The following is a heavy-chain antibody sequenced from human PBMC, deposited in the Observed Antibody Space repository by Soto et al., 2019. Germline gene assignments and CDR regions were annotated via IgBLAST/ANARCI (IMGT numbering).Heavy chain of an antibody. CDR3: ARRLYYDSSGFEGGGMDA. J-gene: IGHJ6*02. CDR2: IHYSGST. D-gene: IGHD3-22*01. V-gene: IGHV4-39*01. Sequence: PSETLSLTCDVSGASISIGTDYWGWVRQSPGKGLEWIGNIHYSGSTNYNPSLKDRLSISVDTSKNQFSLKLSSVTAADTAVYYCARRLYYDSSGFEGGGMDAWGQGTTVTVSS. CDR1: GASISIGTDY.